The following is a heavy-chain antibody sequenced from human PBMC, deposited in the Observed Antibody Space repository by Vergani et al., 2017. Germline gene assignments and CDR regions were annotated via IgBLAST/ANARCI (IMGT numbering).Heavy chain of an antibody. J-gene: IGHJ4*02. CDR1: GYSFTNYW. CDR2: IHPADSDT. Sequence: EVQLVQSGAEVKKPGESLKISCQISGYSFTNYWIGWVRQMPGKGLEWMGIIHPADSDTRYSPSFQGQVTISVDKSISTAYLQRSSLRASDSAMYYCARLXGRDSSGSKYFEYWGKGARVTVSS. D-gene: IGHD3-22*01. V-gene: IGHV5-51*01. CDR3: ARLXGRDSSGSKYFEY.